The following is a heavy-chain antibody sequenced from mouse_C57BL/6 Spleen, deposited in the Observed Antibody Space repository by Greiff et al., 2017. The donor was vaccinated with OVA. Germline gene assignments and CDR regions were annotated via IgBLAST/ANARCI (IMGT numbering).Heavy chain of an antibody. CDR3: ASPSDGYPAWFAY. Sequence: QVQLKESGPGLVQPSQSLSITCTVSGFSLTSYGVHWVRQSPGKGLEWLGVIWSGGSTDYNAAFISRLSISKDNSKSQVFFKMNILQADDTAIYYCASPSDGYPAWFAYWGQGTLVTVSA. J-gene: IGHJ3*01. D-gene: IGHD2-3*01. CDR1: GFSLTSYG. V-gene: IGHV2-2*01. CDR2: IWSGGST.